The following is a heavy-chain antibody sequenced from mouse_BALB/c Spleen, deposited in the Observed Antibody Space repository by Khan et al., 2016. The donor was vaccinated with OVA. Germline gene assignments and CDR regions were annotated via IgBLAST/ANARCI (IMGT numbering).Heavy chain of an antibody. V-gene: IGHV1-76*01. Sequence: QVQLKESGAELVRPGASVKLSCKTSGYIFTSYWIHWVKQSSGQGLEWIARIYPGTDNTYYTEKLKDKATLTADKSSSTAYMQLSSLKSEDSAVYCCAREEALYYFDYWGQGTTLTVSS. CDR1: GYIFTSYW. CDR3: AREEALYYFDY. D-gene: IGHD3-2*02. J-gene: IGHJ2*01. CDR2: IYPGTDNT.